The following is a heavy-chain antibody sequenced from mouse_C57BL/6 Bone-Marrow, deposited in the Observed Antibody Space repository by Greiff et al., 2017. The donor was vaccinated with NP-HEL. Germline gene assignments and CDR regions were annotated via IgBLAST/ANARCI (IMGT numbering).Heavy chain of an antibody. Sequence: VQLKESGGGLVKPGGSLKLSCAASGFTFSSYAMSWVRQTPEKRLEWVATISDGGSYTYYPDNVKGRFTISRDNAKNNLYLQMSHLKSEDTAMYYCARGPSITTVVAYYAMDYWGQGTSVTVSS. J-gene: IGHJ4*01. CDR1: GFTFSSYA. V-gene: IGHV5-4*01. CDR2: ISDGGSYT. D-gene: IGHD1-1*01. CDR3: ARGPSITTVVAYYAMDY.